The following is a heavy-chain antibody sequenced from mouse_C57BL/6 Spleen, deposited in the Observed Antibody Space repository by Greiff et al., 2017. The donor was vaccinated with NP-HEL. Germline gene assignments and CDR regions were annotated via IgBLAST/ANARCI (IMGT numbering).Heavy chain of an antibody. Sequence: QVQLQQPGAELVMPGASVKLSCKASGYTFTSYWMHWVKQRPGQGLEWIGEIDPSDSYTNYNQKFKGKSTLTVDKYSSTAYMQLSSLTSEDSAVYYCARANYGSSLYAMDYWGQGTSVTVSS. J-gene: IGHJ4*01. CDR1: GYTFTSYW. CDR3: ARANYGSSLYAMDY. CDR2: IDPSDSYT. D-gene: IGHD1-1*01. V-gene: IGHV1-69*01.